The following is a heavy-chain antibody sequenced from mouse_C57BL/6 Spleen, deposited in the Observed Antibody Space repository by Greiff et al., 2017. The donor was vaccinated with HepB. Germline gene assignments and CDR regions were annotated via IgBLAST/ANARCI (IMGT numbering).Heavy chain of an antibody. CDR3: ARCYRGDWYFDV. CDR2: ISSGSSTI. V-gene: IGHV5-17*01. D-gene: IGHD2-14*01. J-gene: IGHJ1*03. Sequence: EVKLMESGGGLVKPGGSLKLSCAASGFTFSDYGMHWVRQAPEKGLEWVAYISSGSSTIYYADTVKGRFTISRDNAKNTLFLQMTSLRSEDTAMYYCARCYRGDWYFDVWGTGTTVTVSS. CDR1: GFTFSDYG.